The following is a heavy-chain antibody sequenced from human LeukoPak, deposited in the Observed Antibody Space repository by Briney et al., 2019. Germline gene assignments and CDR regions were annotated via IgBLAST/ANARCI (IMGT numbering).Heavy chain of an antibody. CDR1: GFTYSSYA. J-gene: IGHJ4*02. CDR3: AKDPYGTRYFDY. Sequence: GGSLRLSCAASGFTYSSYALSWVRQAPGKGLEWVSSLSGSGYNTYYADSVKGRFTISRDNSKNTVYLQMNSLRAEDTAVYYCAKDPYGTRYFDYWGQGTLVTVSS. V-gene: IGHV3-23*01. D-gene: IGHD2-2*01. CDR2: LSGSGYNT.